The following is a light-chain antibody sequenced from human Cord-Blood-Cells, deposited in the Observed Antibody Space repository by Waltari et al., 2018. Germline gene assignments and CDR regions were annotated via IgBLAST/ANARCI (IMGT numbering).Light chain of an antibody. J-gene: IGLJ3*02. Sequence: QSVLTQPPSASGTPGQRVTISCSGSSSNIGRTTVNWYQQLPGTAPKLLNYSNNQRPTGVPDRFSGSKSGTSASLAISGLQSEDEADYYCAAWDDSLNGPVFGGGTKLTVL. CDR1: SSNIGRTT. V-gene: IGLV1-44*01. CDR3: AAWDDSLNGPV. CDR2: SNN.